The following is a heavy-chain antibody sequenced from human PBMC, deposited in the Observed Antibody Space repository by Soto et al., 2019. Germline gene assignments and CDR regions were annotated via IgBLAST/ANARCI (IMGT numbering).Heavy chain of an antibody. Sequence: QVQLVQSGAEVKKPGASVKVSCKASGYTFTSYGISWVRQAHGQGLEWMGWISAYNGNTNYAQKLQGRVTMTTDTSTSTAYMELRSLRSDDTAVYYCARDGPPAAWWELQPPFDYWGQGTLVTVSS. CDR3: ARDGPPAAWWELQPPFDY. CDR1: GYTFTSYG. CDR2: ISAYNGNT. D-gene: IGHD1-26*01. V-gene: IGHV1-18*01. J-gene: IGHJ4*02.